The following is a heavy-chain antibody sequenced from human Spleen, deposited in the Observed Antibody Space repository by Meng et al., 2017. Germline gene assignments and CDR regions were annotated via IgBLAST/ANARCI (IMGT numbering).Heavy chain of an antibody. Sequence: LQLPEAGPGLVKPSETLSPTCTVSGGSISSTSYYWGWIRQPPGKGLEWIGSMYYSGSTYYNPSLKSRVTISLDTSKNQFSLKLSSVTAADTAVYYCARVLRAIDYWGQGTLVTVSS. CDR2: MYYSGST. D-gene: IGHD4/OR15-4a*01. J-gene: IGHJ4*02. V-gene: IGHV4-39*07. CDR3: ARVLRAIDY. CDR1: GGSISSTSYY.